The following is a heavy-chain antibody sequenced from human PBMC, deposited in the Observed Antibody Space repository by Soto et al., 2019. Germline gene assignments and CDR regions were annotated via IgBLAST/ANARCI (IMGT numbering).Heavy chain of an antibody. D-gene: IGHD3-10*01. CDR2: INPSTGTT. J-gene: IGHJ4*02. CDR1: GYTFTNDY. Sequence: QVQLVQSGAEVKKPGASVKVSCKSSGYTFTNDYMHWVRQAPGQGLEWMGIINPSTGTTSYAQKFQGRVTMTRATSTSTVNMELSSLRSDDTAVYYCARASWDSVRGVKEFDYWGQGTLVTVSS. V-gene: IGHV1-46*01. CDR3: ARASWDSVRGVKEFDY.